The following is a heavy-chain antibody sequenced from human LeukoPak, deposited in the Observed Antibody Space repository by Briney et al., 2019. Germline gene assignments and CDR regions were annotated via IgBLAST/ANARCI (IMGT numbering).Heavy chain of an antibody. J-gene: IGHJ6*02. D-gene: IGHD4-11*01. Sequence: ASVKVSCKVSGYTLTELSMHWVRQAPGKGLEWMGGFDPEDGETIYAQKFQGRVTMTEDTSTDTAYMELSSLRSEDTAVYYCASTTVTPRHYYYYYGMDVWGQGTTVTVFS. CDR1: GYTLTELS. CDR3: ASTTVTPRHYYYYYGMDV. CDR2: FDPEDGET. V-gene: IGHV1-24*01.